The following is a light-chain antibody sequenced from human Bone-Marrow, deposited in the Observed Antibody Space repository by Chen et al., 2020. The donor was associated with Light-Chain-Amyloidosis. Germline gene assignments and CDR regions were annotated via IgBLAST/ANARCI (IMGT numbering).Light chain of an antibody. J-gene: IGLJ3*02. V-gene: IGLV3-21*02. CDR3: LVWDRSSVRPV. Sequence: SYVLTQPSSVSVAPGQTATIAWGGNNIGSTSVHWYQQTPGQAPLLVVYDASDRPSGIPERLSGSNGGNKATLTISRVEAGDRVDYYWLVWDRSSVRPVFGGGTTLTVL. CDR2: DAS. CDR1: NIGSTS.